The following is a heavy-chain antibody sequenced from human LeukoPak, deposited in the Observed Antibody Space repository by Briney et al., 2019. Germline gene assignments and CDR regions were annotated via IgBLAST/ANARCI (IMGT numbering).Heavy chain of an antibody. Sequence: KSGGSLRLSCAASGFTFSSYSINRVRQAPGKGLEWVSSISSTSTYMYYADSVKGRFTISRDNAKNSLFLQMNSLRAEDTAVYYCAKNTFCSSSSCQTALDYWGQGTLVTVSS. V-gene: IGHV3-21*01. CDR1: GFTFSSYS. J-gene: IGHJ4*02. D-gene: IGHD2-15*01. CDR2: ISSTSTYM. CDR3: AKNTFCSSSSCQTALDY.